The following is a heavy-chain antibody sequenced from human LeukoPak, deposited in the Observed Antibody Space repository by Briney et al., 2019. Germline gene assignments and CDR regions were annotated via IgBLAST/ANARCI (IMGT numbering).Heavy chain of an antibody. D-gene: IGHD3-3*01. V-gene: IGHV4-34*01. CDR3: ARGDFWSGYSLRLYYYGMDV. Sequence: SETLSLTCTVSGGSISSYYWSWIRQPPGKGLEWIGEINHSGSTNYNPSLKSRVTISVDTSKNQFSLKLSSVTAADTAVYYCARGDFWSGYSLRLYYYGMDVWGQGTTVTVSS. J-gene: IGHJ6*02. CDR1: GGSISSYY. CDR2: INHSGST.